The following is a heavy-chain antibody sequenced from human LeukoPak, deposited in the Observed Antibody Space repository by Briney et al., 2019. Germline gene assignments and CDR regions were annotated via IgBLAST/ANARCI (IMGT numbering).Heavy chain of an antibody. D-gene: IGHD3-16*01. CDR3: ARSWGFPLDY. J-gene: IGHJ4*02. CDR1: GGSISSSSYY. Sequence: SETLSLTCTVSGGSISSSSYYWGWIRQPPGKGLEWIGSTYYSGSTNYNPSLKSRVTISVDTSKNQFSLKLSSVTAADTAVYYCARSWGFPLDYWGQGTLVTVSS. V-gene: IGHV4-39*07. CDR2: TYYSGST.